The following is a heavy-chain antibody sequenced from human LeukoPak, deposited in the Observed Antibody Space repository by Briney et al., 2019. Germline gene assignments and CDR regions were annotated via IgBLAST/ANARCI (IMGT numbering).Heavy chain of an antibody. CDR3: ARGRRFWSGYSYLDY. CDR2: INHSGST. Sequence: GSLRLSCAASGFTFSDYYMSWIRQPPGKGLEWIGEINHSGSTNYNPSLKSRVTISVDTSKNQFSLKLSSVTAADTAVYYCARGRRFWSGYSYLDYWGQGTLVTVSS. CDR1: GFTFSDYY. V-gene: IGHV4-34*01. D-gene: IGHD3-3*01. J-gene: IGHJ4*02.